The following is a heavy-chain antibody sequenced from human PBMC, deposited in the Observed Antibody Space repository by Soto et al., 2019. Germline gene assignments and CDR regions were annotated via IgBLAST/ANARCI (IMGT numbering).Heavy chain of an antibody. CDR1: GGSISSGDYY. V-gene: IGHV4-30-4*01. Sequence: SETLSLTCTVSGGSISSGDYYWSWIRQPPGKGLEWIGYIYYSGSTYYNPSLKSRVTISVDTSKNQFSLKLSSVTAADTAVYYCASPNAGYCSGGSCYALDYWGQGTLVTVSS. CDR2: IYYSGST. J-gene: IGHJ4*02. CDR3: ASPNAGYCSGGSCYALDY. D-gene: IGHD2-15*01.